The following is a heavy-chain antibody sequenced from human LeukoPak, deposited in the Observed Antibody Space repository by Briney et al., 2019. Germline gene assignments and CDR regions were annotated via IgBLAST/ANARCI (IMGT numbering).Heavy chain of an antibody. CDR2: IRHDGGQK. CDR3: ARDPSLRVTLDY. CDR1: GFTFTNYA. D-gene: IGHD4-11*01. V-gene: IGHV3-33*01. Sequence: PGGSLRLSCAASGFTFTNYAMHWVRQAPGKGLEWVAVIRHDGGQKYYADSVKGRFTISRDNTKNMLYLQMNSLRVEDTAAYHCARDPSLRVTLDYWGQGTLVTVSS. J-gene: IGHJ4*02.